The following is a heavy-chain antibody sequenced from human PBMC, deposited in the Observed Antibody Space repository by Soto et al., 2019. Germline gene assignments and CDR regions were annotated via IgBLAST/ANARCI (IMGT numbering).Heavy chain of an antibody. CDR2: TYCRSKWYN. D-gene: IGHD3-16*01. Sequence: SQTLSLTCAISGDSVSNNSAAWNWIRQSPSRGLEWLGRTYCRSKWYNDYAVSVKSRITINPDTSKNQFSLQLNSVTPEDTAVYYCARGGSQIKVNWFDPWGQGTLVTVSS. CDR1: GDSVSNNSAA. CDR3: ARGGSQIKVNWFDP. J-gene: IGHJ5*02. V-gene: IGHV6-1*01.